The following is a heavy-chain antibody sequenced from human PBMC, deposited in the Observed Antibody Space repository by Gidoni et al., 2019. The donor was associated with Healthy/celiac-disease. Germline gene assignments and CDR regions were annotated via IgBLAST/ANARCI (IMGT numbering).Heavy chain of an antibody. CDR1: GGSISGSSYY. V-gene: IGHV4-39*01. Sequence: QLQLQESGPGLVKPSETLSLTCTVSGGSISGSSYYWGWIRQPPGKGLEWIGRIYYIGSTYYDPSLKSRVTISVDTSKHLFSLMLSSVTAADTAVYYCARLAGYCTNGVCYYFDDWGQGTLVTVSS. CDR2: IYYIGST. J-gene: IGHJ4*02. D-gene: IGHD2-8*01. CDR3: ARLAGYCTNGVCYYFDD.